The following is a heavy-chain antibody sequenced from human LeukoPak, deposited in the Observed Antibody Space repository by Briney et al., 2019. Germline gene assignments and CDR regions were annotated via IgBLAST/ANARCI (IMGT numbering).Heavy chain of an antibody. CDR2: IQSDGSQE. CDR1: GFIFSHFG. CDR3: ARDSCLIKTCLDY. J-gene: IGHJ4*02. Sequence: GGSLRLSCATSGFIFSHFGMHWVRQAPGKGLEWVAAIQSDGSQEYFADSVKGRSTISRDKSKSTMYLQIDTLRAEDTAVYYCARDSCLIKTCLDYWGQGTLITVSS. V-gene: IGHV3-33*01. D-gene: IGHD3-10*01.